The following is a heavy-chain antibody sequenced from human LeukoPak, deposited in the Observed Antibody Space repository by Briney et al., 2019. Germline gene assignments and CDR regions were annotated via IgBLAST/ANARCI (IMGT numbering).Heavy chain of an antibody. D-gene: IGHD3-22*01. CDR2: ISWNSGSI. CDR3: AKDFDSSGYPRDAFDI. Sequence: GGSLRLSCAASGFTFDDYAMHWVRQAPGKGLEWVSGISWNSGSIGYADSVKGRFTIFRDNAKNSLYLQMNSLRAEDTALYYCAKDFDSSGYPRDAFDIWGQGTMVTVSS. V-gene: IGHV3-9*01. J-gene: IGHJ3*02. CDR1: GFTFDDYA.